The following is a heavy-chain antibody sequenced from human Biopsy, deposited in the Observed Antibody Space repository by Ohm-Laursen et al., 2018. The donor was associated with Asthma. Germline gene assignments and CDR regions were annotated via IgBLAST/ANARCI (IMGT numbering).Heavy chain of an antibody. V-gene: IGHV4-39*01. J-gene: IGHJ4*02. CDR2: ISYTGSA. Sequence: SETLSLTCTVSGGSMSSSSYYWGWIRQPPGKGLEWMGSISYTGSAYHNPSLKSRVTISVDTSKNHFSLKPSSVTAAGTAVYYCARHWDWGSFFDYWGQGTPVTVSS. CDR3: ARHWDWGSFFDY. D-gene: IGHD7-27*01. CDR1: GGSMSSSSYY.